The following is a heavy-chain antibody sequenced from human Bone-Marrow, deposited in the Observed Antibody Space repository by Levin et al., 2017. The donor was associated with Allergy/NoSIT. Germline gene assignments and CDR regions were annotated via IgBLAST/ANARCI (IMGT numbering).Heavy chain of an antibody. CDR1: GFMFSDSA. Sequence: KVSCAASGFMFSDSAMNWVRQASGKGLEWVGHIRSKPNNHATTYAESVKGRFTISRDDSKNTAYLQLNSLKTEDTAVYYCARDLSYAVDVWGQGTTVTVSS. CDR2: IRSKPNNHAT. V-gene: IGHV3-73*01. CDR3: ARDLSYAVDV. J-gene: IGHJ6*02.